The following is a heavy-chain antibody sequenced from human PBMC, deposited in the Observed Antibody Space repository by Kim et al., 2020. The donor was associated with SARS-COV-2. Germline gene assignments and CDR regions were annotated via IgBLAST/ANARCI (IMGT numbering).Heavy chain of an antibody. CDR2: IRRKVNRYAT. CDR1: GFTFSDSA. Sequence: GGSLRLSCAASGFTFSDSAMHWVRQASGKGLEWVGSIRRKVNRYATVDAVSVEGRFTISRDDSKNTDYLQMDSLKTEDTAVYYCARGPPYSESYWDAFDIWGQGTMVTVSS. D-gene: IGHD1-26*01. J-gene: IGHJ3*02. CDR3: ARGPPYSESYWDAFDI. V-gene: IGHV3-73*01.